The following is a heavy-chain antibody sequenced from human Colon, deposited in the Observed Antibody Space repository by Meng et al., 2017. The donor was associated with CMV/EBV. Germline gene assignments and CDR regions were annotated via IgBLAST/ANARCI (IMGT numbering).Heavy chain of an antibody. CDR3: ARDDQQSGVFVVPAAPRDYFYFYRMDV. D-gene: IGHD2-2*01. V-gene: IGHV1-46*01. J-gene: IGHJ6*02. Sequence: ASVKVSCKASGYTFTSYYMHWVRQAPGQGLEWMGIINPSGGSTSYAQKFQGRVTMTRDTSTSTVYMELSSLRSDDTAVYYCARDDQQSGVFVVPAAPRDYFYFYRMDVWGQGTTVTVSS. CDR1: GYTFTSYY. CDR2: INPSGGST.